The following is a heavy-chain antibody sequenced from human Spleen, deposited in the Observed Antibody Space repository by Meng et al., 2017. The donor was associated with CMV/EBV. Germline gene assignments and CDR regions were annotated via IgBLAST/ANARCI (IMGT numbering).Heavy chain of an antibody. Sequence: CADSGFTFSSYWMHWVRQVPGKGLVWVSRINSDGTSASYADSVQGRFTISRDNAKSTLYLQMNSLRAEDTAVYYCARGYSGTYRADYWGQGTLVTVSS. D-gene: IGHD1-26*01. CDR2: INSDGTSA. CDR3: ARGYSGTYRADY. CDR1: GFTFSSYW. J-gene: IGHJ4*02. V-gene: IGHV3-74*01.